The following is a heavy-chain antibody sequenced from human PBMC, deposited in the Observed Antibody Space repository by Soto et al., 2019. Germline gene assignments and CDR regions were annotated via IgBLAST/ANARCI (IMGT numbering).Heavy chain of an antibody. J-gene: IGHJ4*02. D-gene: IGHD6-13*01. CDR2: ISGSGGST. CDR3: AKDRSFSSSWYYFAY. CDR1: GFTFSSYA. V-gene: IGHV3-23*01. Sequence: PGGSLRLSCAASGFTFSSYAMSWVRQAPGKGLEWVSAISGSGGSTYYADSVKGRFTISRDNSKNTLYLQMNSLRAEDTAVYYCAKDRSFSSSWYYFAYWGQGTLVTVSS.